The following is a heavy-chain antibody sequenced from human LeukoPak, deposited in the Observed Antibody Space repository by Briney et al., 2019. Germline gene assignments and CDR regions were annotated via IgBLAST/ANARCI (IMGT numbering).Heavy chain of an antibody. D-gene: IGHD2/OR15-2a*01. J-gene: IGHJ4*02. V-gene: IGHV1-46*01. CDR3: ARVEGFSRFGSDRREFDY. CDR2: INPSGGST. Sequence: GASVKVSCKASGYTFTSYYMHWVRQAPGQGLEWMGIINPSGGSTSYAQKLQGRVTMTRDMSTSTVYMELSSLRSEDTAVYYCARVEGFSRFGSDRREFDYWGQGTLVTVSS. CDR1: GYTFTSYY.